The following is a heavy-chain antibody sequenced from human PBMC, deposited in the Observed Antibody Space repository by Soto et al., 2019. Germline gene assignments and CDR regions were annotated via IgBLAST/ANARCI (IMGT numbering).Heavy chain of an antibody. CDR1: GFTFSTYA. CDR3: VKYLRVFVAEIFDY. CDR2: ISTNGGST. Sequence: PGGPLTLSCSASGFTFSTYAMHWLRQAPGKGLEYVSAISTNGGSTYYADSVKGRFTISRDNSKNTLYLQTSSLRAEDTAVYYCVKYLRVFVAEIFDYCGQGTLVTVSS. V-gene: IGHV3-64D*06. D-gene: IGHD2-21*01. J-gene: IGHJ4*02.